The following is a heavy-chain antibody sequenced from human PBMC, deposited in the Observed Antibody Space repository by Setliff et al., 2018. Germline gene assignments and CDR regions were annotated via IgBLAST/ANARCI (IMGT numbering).Heavy chain of an antibody. D-gene: IGHD1-7*01. Sequence: PGGSLRLSCAASGFTFSSFWMSWVRQSPGKGLEWVANINQDGSGKFYVDSVKGRFTISRDNAKNSLSLQMNGLRAEDTSVYFCAKPQLELRWGFESWGQGTLVTVSS. CDR3: AKPQLELRWGFES. CDR1: GFTFSSFW. J-gene: IGHJ4*02. CDR2: INQDGSGK. V-gene: IGHV3-7*01.